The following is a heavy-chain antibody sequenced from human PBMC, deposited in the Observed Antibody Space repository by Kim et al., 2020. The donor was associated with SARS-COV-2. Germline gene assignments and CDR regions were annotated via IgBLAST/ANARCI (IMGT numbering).Heavy chain of an antibody. J-gene: IGHJ4*02. CDR2: LIGSGGTT. V-gene: IGHV3-23*01. CDR1: GFTFSNYA. D-gene: IGHD3-22*01. CDR3: AKRDSSGYYYYHY. Sequence: GGSLRLSCAASGFTFSNYAMSWVRQAPGKGLEWVAGLIGSGGTTYYADSVKGRFTISRDNSKNTLFLHMDSLRAEDTAVYYCAKRDSSGYYYYHYWGQGTPVTVSS.